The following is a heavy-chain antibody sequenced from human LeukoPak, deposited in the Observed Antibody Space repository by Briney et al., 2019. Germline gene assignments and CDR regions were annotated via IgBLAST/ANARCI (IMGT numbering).Heavy chain of an antibody. D-gene: IGHD2-15*01. CDR2: ISSSSSYI. Sequence: PGGSLRLSCAASGFTFSSYSMNWVRQAPGKGLEWVSSISSSSSYIYYADSVKGRFTISRDNAKNSLYLQMNSLRDEDTAVYYCARVDPPYCSGGSCYWDYWGQGTLVTVSS. CDR3: ARVDPPYCSGGSCYWDY. V-gene: IGHV3-21*01. J-gene: IGHJ4*02. CDR1: GFTFSSYS.